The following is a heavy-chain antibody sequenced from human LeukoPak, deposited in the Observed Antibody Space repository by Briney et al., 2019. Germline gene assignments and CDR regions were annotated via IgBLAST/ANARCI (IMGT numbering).Heavy chain of an antibody. CDR3: AKDSYYYDSSGYYYY. Sequence: TGGSLRLSCAAPGFTFSSYAMIWVRQAPGKGLEGVSAISGSGGSTYYADSVKGRFTISRDNSKNTLYLQMNSLRAEDTAVYYCAKDSYYYDSSGYYYYWGQGTRVTVSS. CDR1: GFTFSSYA. J-gene: IGHJ4*02. D-gene: IGHD3-22*01. V-gene: IGHV3-23*01. CDR2: ISGSGGST.